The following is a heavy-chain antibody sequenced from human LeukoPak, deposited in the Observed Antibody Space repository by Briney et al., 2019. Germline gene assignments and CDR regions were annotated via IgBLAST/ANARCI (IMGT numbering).Heavy chain of an antibody. Sequence: SETLSLTCAVYGGSFSGYYWSWIRQPPGKGLEWIGEINHSGSTNYNPSLKSRVTISVDTSKNQFSLKLSSVTAADTAGYYCARGLSYDILTGYYPDDYWGQGTLVTVSS. CDR3: ARGLSYDILTGYYPDDY. D-gene: IGHD3-9*01. CDR2: INHSGST. CDR1: GGSFSGYY. J-gene: IGHJ4*02. V-gene: IGHV4-34*01.